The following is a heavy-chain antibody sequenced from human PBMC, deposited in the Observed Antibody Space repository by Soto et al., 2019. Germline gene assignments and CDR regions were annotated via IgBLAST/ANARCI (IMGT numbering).Heavy chain of an antibody. V-gene: IGHV4-31*03. Sequence: SETLSLTCTVSGDSISSGSDSWSWVRQHPGKGLEWIGYIYDSGTSYYNPSLRSRITMSVDPSKRQFSLNLRSVTAADTAVYFCARASRVVYAMGAIDSWGQGILVTVSS. D-gene: IGHD2-8*02. J-gene: IGHJ4*02. CDR2: IYDSGTS. CDR3: ARASRVVYAMGAIDS. CDR1: GDSISSGSDS.